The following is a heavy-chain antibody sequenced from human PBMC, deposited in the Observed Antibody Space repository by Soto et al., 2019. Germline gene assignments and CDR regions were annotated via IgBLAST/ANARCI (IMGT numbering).Heavy chain of an antibody. CDR1: GFTFCDYA. D-gene: IGHD2-15*01. Sequence: GGSLRLSCTASGFTFCDYAMSWVRQAPGKGVEGVGFIRSKAYGGTTEYAASVKGRFTISRDDSKSIAYLQMNSLKTEDTAVYYCTRGLSVVSYYYYGMDVWGQGTTVTVSS. J-gene: IGHJ6*02. V-gene: IGHV3-49*04. CDR2: IRSKAYGGTT. CDR3: TRGLSVVSYYYYGMDV.